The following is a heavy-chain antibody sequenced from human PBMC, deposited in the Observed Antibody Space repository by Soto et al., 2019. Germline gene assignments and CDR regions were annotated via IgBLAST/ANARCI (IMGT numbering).Heavy chain of an antibody. CDR1: GGTFSSYT. Sequence: QVQLVQSGAEVKKPGSSVKVSCKASGGTFSSYTISWVRQAPGQGLEWMGRIIPILGIANYAQKFQGRVTITADKSTSTAYMELSSLRSEDTAVYYCAREVPSAVTLFDYWGQGTLVTVSS. J-gene: IGHJ4*02. CDR2: IIPILGIA. V-gene: IGHV1-69*08. CDR3: AREVPSAVTLFDY. D-gene: IGHD4-17*01.